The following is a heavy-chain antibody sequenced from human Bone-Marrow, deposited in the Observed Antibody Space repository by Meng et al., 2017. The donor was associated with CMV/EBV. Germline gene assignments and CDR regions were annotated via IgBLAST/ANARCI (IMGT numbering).Heavy chain of an antibody. Sequence: SETLSLTCSLSGGFISSSSHYWGWIRQPPGKGLEWIGSIFYSGSTYYNPSLQSRVTISADTSRNRFSLKMTSVTAADTAVYYCARARRYYDFWSGFGSTDWGQGTLVTVSS. CDR2: IFYSGST. J-gene: IGHJ4*02. CDR3: ARARRYYDFWSGFGSTD. D-gene: IGHD3-3*01. V-gene: IGHV4-39*07. CDR1: GGFISSSSHY.